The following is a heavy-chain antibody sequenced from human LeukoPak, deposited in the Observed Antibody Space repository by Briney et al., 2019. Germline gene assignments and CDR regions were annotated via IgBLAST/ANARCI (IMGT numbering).Heavy chain of an antibody. Sequence: SETLSLTCTVSGGSISSGGYYWSWIRQHPGKGLEWIGYIYYSGSTYYNPSLKSRVTISVDTSKNQFSPKLSSVTAADTAVYYCASLRYFDWSSFDYWGQGTLVTVSS. CDR1: GGSISSGGYY. V-gene: IGHV4-31*03. CDR3: ASLRYFDWSSFDY. J-gene: IGHJ4*02. CDR2: IYYSGST. D-gene: IGHD3-9*01.